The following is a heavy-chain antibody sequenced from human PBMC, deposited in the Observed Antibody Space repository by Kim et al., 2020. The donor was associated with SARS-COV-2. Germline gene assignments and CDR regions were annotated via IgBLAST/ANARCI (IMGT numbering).Heavy chain of an antibody. D-gene: IGHD2-15*01. CDR3: AREVGYCSGGSCYPQIHDY. CDR1: GGSISSYY. Sequence: SETLSLTCTVSGGSISSYYWSWIRQPPGKGLEWIGYIYYSGSTNYNPSLKSRVTISVDTSKNQFSLKLSSVTAADTAVYYCAREVGYCSGGSCYPQIHDYGGQGTLVTVSS. J-gene: IGHJ4*02. V-gene: IGHV4-59*13. CDR2: IYYSGST.